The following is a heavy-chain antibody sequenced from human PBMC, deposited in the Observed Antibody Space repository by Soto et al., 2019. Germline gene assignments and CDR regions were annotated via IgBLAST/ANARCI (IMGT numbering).Heavy chain of an antibody. D-gene: IGHD3-10*01. Sequence: QVQLVESGGGVVQPGRSLKLSCAASGFSFSTYGMHWVRQAPGKGLEWVALIWYDGSDKDYTDSVKGRFTISRDDSRNTLYLQMNNLRVEDTAVYYCVRDTGFGEYMNNCFDPWGQGTLVTVSS. V-gene: IGHV3-33*01. CDR1: GFSFSTYG. J-gene: IGHJ5*02. CDR2: IWYDGSDK. CDR3: VRDTGFGEYMNNCFDP.